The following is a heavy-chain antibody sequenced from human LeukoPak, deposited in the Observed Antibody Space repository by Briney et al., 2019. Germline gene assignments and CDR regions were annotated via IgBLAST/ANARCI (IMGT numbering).Heavy chain of an antibody. CDR3: ARSISGLED. CDR2: TYYRSRWYN. CDR1: GDSVSSNSDA. V-gene: IGHV6-1*01. J-gene: IGHJ4*02. Sequence: SQTLSRTCSISGDSVSSNSDAWNWIRQSPSRGLEWLYRTYYRSRWYNDFAVSVKGRITISADTSKNQFSLQLNSVAPEDTAFYCCARSISGLEDWGQGTLVTVSS. D-gene: IGHD2-2*02.